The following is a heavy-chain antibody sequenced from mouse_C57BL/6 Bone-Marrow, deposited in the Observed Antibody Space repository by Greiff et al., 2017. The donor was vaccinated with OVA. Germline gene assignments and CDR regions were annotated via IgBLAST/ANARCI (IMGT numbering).Heavy chain of an antibody. J-gene: IGHJ2*01. D-gene: IGHD2-3*01. Sequence: EVKVVESGGGLVKPGGSLKLSCAASGFTFSSYTMSWVRQTPEKRLEWVATISGGGGNTYYPDSVKGRFTISRDNAKNTLYLQMSSLRSEDTALYYCARDGYYPYYFDYWGQGTTLKVSS. V-gene: IGHV5-9*01. CDR2: ISGGGGNT. CDR1: GFTFSSYT. CDR3: ARDGYYPYYFDY.